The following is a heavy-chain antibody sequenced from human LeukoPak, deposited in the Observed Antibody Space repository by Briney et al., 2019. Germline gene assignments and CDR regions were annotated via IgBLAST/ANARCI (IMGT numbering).Heavy chain of an antibody. Sequence: ASVKVSCKASGYTFTSYDIIWVRQATGQGLEWMGWVNPNSGNTGYAQKFQGRVTMTRNTSISTAYMELSSLRSEDTAVYYCASYSSSSLYYYYGMDVWGQGTTVTVSS. CDR1: GYTFTSYD. D-gene: IGHD6-6*01. J-gene: IGHJ6*02. CDR2: VNPNSGNT. CDR3: ASYSSSSLYYYYGMDV. V-gene: IGHV1-8*01.